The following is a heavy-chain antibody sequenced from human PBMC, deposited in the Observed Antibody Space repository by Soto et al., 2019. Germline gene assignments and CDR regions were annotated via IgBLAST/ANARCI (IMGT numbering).Heavy chain of an antibody. CDR1: GFTFSDYY. Sequence: QVQLVESGGGLVKPGGSLRLSCEGSGFTFSDYYMSWIRQAPGKGLEWISYSSNSGTFTKYADSVKGLFSISRDNTKNLLYLQMNSLRAEDTAVYYCARSGDNYNLLDYWGQGTPVTVSS. CDR3: ARSGDNYNLLDY. CDR2: SSNSGTFT. J-gene: IGHJ4*02. V-gene: IGHV3-11*06. D-gene: IGHD1-1*01.